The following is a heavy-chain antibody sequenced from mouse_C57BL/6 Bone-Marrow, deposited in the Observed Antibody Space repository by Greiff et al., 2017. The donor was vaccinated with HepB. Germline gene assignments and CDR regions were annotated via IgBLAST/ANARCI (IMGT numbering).Heavy chain of an antibody. CDR2: ISYDGSN. CDR3: ARDYGSSHWYFDV. V-gene: IGHV3-6*01. D-gene: IGHD1-1*01. Sequence: EVKLQESGPGLVKPSQSLSLTCSVTGYSITSGYYWNWIRQFPGNKLEWMGYISYDGSNNYNPSLKNRISITRDTSKNQFFLKLNSVTTEDTATYYGARDYGSSHWYFDVWGTGTTVTVSS. CDR1: GYSITSGYY. J-gene: IGHJ1*03.